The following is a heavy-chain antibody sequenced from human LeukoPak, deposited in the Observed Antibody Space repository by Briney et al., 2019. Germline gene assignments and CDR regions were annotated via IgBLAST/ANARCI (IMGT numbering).Heavy chain of an antibody. V-gene: IGHV1-2*02. CDR1: GYTFTGYY. CDR3: ARGNCGGDCSLYYFDY. D-gene: IGHD2-21*02. Sequence: ASVKVSCKASGYTFTGYYMHWVRQAPGQGLEWMGWINPNGGGTNYAQKFQGRVTMTRDTSISTAYMELSRLRSDDTAVYYCARGNCGGDCSLYYFDYWGQGTLVTVSS. CDR2: INPNGGGT. J-gene: IGHJ4*02.